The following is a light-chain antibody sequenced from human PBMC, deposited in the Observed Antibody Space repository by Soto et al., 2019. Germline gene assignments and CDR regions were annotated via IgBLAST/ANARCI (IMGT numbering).Light chain of an antibody. Sequence: QSVLTQPPSVSGAPGQTVTISCTGSSSNIGAGYDVHWYQQLPGTAPKLLIYANTNRPSGVPDRFSGSKSGTSASLAITGLQAEDEADYSCQSYDSSLSGSRVFGGGTKVTVL. CDR2: ANT. J-gene: IGLJ3*02. CDR3: QSYDSSLSGSRV. V-gene: IGLV1-40*01. CDR1: SSNIGAGYD.